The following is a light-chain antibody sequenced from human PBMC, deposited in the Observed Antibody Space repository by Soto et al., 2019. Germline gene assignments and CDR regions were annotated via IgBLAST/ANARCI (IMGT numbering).Light chain of an antibody. CDR3: QQYNSYSWT. Sequence: DIQMTQSPSTLSASVGDRVTINCRASQNISRWLAWYQQKPGKAPKLLIYEASSLESGVPSRFGGSGSGTEFTLTISSLQPDDFAIYYCQQYNSYSWTFGQGTKVDIK. CDR2: EAS. J-gene: IGKJ1*01. CDR1: QNISRW. V-gene: IGKV1-5*03.